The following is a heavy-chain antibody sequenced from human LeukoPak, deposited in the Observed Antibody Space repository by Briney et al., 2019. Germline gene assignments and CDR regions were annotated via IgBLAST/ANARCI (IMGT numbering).Heavy chain of an antibody. CDR1: GFTFSSYA. CDR2: ISYDGSNK. J-gene: IGHJ4*02. D-gene: IGHD1-26*01. Sequence: GGSLRLSCAASGFTFSSYAMHWVRQAPGKGLEWVAVISYDGSNKYYADSVKGRFTISRDNAKNSLYLQMNSLRAEDTAVYYCARESGWELQGQIDYWGQGTLVTVSS. CDR3: ARESGWELQGQIDY. V-gene: IGHV3-30*04.